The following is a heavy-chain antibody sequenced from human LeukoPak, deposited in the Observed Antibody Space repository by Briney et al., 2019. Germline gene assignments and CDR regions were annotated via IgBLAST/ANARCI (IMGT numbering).Heavy chain of an antibody. CDR1: EFSFSDAW. CDR3: TTDGGY. J-gene: IGHJ4*02. V-gene: IGHV3-15*01. CDR2: IKSSGDGGTT. Sequence: GGSLRLSREASEFSFSDAWMSWVRQAPGKGLEWVGRIKSSGDGGTTDYTAPVKGRFTISRDDSRNTVFLQMNTLKTEDTAVYYCTTDGGYWGQGTLVTVSS. D-gene: IGHD2-15*01.